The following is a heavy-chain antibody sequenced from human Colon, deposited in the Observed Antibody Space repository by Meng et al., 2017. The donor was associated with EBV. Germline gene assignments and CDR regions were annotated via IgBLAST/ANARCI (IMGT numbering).Heavy chain of an antibody. J-gene: IGHJ4*02. CDR3: ARVRVIPAAVGFDY. CDR2: IYRGGGT. D-gene: IGHD2-2*01. Sequence: VQLQESGPGLVEPSGTLPLPCAVAGGSISTSDWWSWVRQPPGKGLEWIGEIYRGGGTNYNPSFKSRVTISVDTSNNHFSLKLSYVTAADTAVYYCARVRVIPAAVGFDYWGQGTLVTVSS. V-gene: IGHV4-4*02. CDR1: GGSISTSDW.